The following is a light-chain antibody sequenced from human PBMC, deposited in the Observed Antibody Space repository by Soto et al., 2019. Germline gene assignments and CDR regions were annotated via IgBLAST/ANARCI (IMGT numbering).Light chain of an antibody. CDR1: QSVSSN. V-gene: IGKV3-15*01. CDR3: QQYSSWPQT. J-gene: IGKJ1*01. Sequence: EIVMTQSPATLSVSPGERATLSCRASQSVSSNLAWYQQKPGQAPRLLIYGASTRATGIPVRFSGSGSGTEFTLTINSLQSEDFAIYYCQQYSSWPQTFGQGTKVEIK. CDR2: GAS.